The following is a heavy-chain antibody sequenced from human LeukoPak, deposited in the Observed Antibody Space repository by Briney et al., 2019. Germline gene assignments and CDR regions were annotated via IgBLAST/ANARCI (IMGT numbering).Heavy chain of an antibody. CDR3: ARPSPLTGDPHFDY. J-gene: IGHJ4*02. CDR1: GFTFSTYW. V-gene: IGHV3-7*01. Sequence: PGGSLRLSCAVSGFTFSTYWMTWIRQAPGKGLEWVANIKEDGSEKYSVDSVKGRFTISRDNAKNSLYLQMNSLRAEDTAVYYCARPSPLTGDPHFDYWGQGTLVTVSS. CDR2: IKEDGSEK. D-gene: IGHD7-27*01.